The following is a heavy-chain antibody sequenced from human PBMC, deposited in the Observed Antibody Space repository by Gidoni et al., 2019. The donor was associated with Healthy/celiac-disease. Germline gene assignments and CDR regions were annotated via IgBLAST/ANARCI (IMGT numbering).Heavy chain of an antibody. D-gene: IGHD2-2*01. CDR3: AGHCSSTSCPHNDY. Sequence: QVQLQESGPGLVKPSETLSLTCTVSGYSISSGYYWGWIRQPPGKGLEWIGSIYHSGSTYYNPSLKSRVTISVDTSKNQFSLKLSSVTAADTAVYYCAGHCSSTSCPHNDYWGQGTLVTVSS. V-gene: IGHV4-38-2*02. CDR1: GYSISSGYY. CDR2: IYHSGST. J-gene: IGHJ4*02.